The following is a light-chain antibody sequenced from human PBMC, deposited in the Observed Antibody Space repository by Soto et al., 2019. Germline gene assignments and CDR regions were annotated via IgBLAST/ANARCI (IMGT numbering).Light chain of an antibody. J-gene: IGKJ5*01. CDR1: QSVSSSY. CDR3: QQYGSSIT. V-gene: IGKV3-20*01. Sequence: EIGLTQSPGTLSLSPGERATLSCRASQSVSSSYLAWYQQKPGQAPRLLICGASSRATGIPDRFSGSGSGTDFTLTINRLEPEDFAVYYCQQYGSSITFGQGTRLEIK. CDR2: GAS.